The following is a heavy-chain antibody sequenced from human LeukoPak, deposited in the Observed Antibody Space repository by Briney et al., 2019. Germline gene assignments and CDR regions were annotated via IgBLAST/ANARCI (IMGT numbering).Heavy chain of an antibody. J-gene: IGHJ4*02. Sequence: PSETLSLTCTVSGGSISYYHWSWIRQPPGKGPEWIGYIYYSGSTKYNPSRMSRATIAVDTSKNQLSLKLSSVTAADTAVYYCARTRDYGHDYWGQGTLVTVSS. CDR3: ARTRDYGHDY. V-gene: IGHV4-59*08. CDR2: IYYSGST. D-gene: IGHD4-17*01. CDR1: GGSISYYH.